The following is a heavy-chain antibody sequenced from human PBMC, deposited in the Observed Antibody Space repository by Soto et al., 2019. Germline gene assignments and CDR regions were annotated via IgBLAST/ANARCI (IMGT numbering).Heavy chain of an antibody. Sequence: PGGSLRLSCAASGLTFGDYYMSWIRQAPGKGLEWVSYISSSSTFTNYADSVKGRFTISRDNAKNSLYLQMNTLRVEDTAVYYCARDRSAHYFDTSGYLSFDYWGQGTLVTVSS. J-gene: IGHJ4*02. CDR1: GLTFGDYY. D-gene: IGHD3-22*01. V-gene: IGHV3-11*05. CDR2: ISSSSTFT. CDR3: ARDRSAHYFDTSGYLSFDY.